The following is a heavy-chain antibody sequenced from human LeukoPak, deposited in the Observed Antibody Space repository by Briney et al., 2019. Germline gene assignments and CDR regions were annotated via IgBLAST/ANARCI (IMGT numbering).Heavy chain of an antibody. Sequence: PGGSLRLSCAASGFTFSSYAMSWVRQAPGKGLEWVSAISGSGGSTYYADSVKGRFTISRDNSKNTLYLQMNSLRAEDTAVYYCGKELVGSYVESRGDYWGQGTLVTVSS. CDR3: GKELVGSYVESRGDY. J-gene: IGHJ4*02. V-gene: IGHV3-23*01. CDR1: GFTFSSYA. D-gene: IGHD1-26*01. CDR2: ISGSGGST.